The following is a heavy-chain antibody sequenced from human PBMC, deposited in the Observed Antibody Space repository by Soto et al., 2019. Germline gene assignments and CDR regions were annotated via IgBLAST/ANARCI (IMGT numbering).Heavy chain of an antibody. CDR3: ARDATGDAINWFDP. CDR1: GFSFSSYS. Sequence: EVQLVESRGGLVQPGGSLRLSCAASGFSFSSYSMNWVRQAPGKGLEWISYIGSSSRTIYYADSVKGRFTISRDNAKKSLFLQMNSLRDEDTAVYYCARDATGDAINWFDPWGQGTLVTVSS. J-gene: IGHJ5*02. D-gene: IGHD3-10*01. V-gene: IGHV3-48*02. CDR2: IGSSSRTI.